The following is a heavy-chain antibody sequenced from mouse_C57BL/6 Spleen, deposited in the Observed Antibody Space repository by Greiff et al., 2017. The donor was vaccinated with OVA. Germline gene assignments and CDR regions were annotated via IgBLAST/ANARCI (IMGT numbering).Heavy chain of an antibody. Sequence: QVQLQQSGPELVKPGASVKISCKASGYAFSSSWMNWVEQRPGKGLEWIGRIYPGDGDTNYNGKFKGKATLTADKSSSTAYMQLSSLTSEDSAVYFCARYYYGSSYPFAYWGQGTLVTVSA. CDR3: ARYYYGSSYPFAY. J-gene: IGHJ3*01. D-gene: IGHD1-1*01. V-gene: IGHV1-82*01. CDR1: GYAFSSSW. CDR2: IYPGDGDT.